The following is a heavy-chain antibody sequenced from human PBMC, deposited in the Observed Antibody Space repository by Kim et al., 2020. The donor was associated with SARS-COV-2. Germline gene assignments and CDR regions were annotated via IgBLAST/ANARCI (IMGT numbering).Heavy chain of an antibody. Sequence: GGSLRLSCAASGFTFSSYGMSWVRQAPGKGLEYVSAIAGSGGASSYADSVKGRFTISRDNSKNTVFLQMNSLRDEDTGLYYCAKRGPGGNKEFDYWGQGT. CDR1: GFTFSSYG. CDR2: IAGSGGAS. V-gene: IGHV3-23*01. D-gene: IGHD2-15*01. J-gene: IGHJ4*02. CDR3: AKRGPGGNKEFDY.